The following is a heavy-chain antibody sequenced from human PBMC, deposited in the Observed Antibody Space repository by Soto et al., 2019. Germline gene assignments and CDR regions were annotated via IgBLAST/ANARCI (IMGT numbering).Heavy chain of an antibody. CDR2: IYYSGST. V-gene: IGHV4-59*01. J-gene: IGHJ5*02. D-gene: IGHD3-22*01. CDR3: ARVRGGSSGNNWFDP. Sequence: SETLSLTCTVSGGSISSYYWSWIRQPPGKGLEWIGYIYYSGSTNYNPSLKSRVTISVDTSKNQFSLKLSSVTAADTALYYCARVRGGSSGNNWFDPWGQGTLVTVSS. CDR1: GGSISSYY.